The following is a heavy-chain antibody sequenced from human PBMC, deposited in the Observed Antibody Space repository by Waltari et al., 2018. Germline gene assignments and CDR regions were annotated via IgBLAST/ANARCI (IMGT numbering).Heavy chain of an antibody. CDR2: INHSGST. D-gene: IGHD3-16*02. V-gene: IGHV4-34*01. Sequence: QVQLQQWGAGLLKPSETLSLTCAVYGGSFSGYYWSWIRQPPGKGLEWIGEINHSGSTNYNPSLKSRVTISVDTSKNQFSLKLSSVTAADTAVYYCARGRGDYVWGSYRRWDYWGQGTLVTVSS. CDR1: GGSFSGYY. CDR3: ARGRGDYVWGSYRRWDY. J-gene: IGHJ4*02.